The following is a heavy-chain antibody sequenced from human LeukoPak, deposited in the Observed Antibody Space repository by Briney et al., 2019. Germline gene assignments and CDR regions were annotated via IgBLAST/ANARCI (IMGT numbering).Heavy chain of an antibody. D-gene: IGHD3-22*01. V-gene: IGHV3-64*01. J-gene: IGHJ4*02. CDR3: ARAPEDSSGYYLYYFDY. Sequence: PGGSLRLSCAASGFTFSSYAMHWVRQAPGKGLEYVSAISSNGGSTYYANSVKGRFTISRDNSKSTLYLQMGSLRAEDMAVYYCARAPEDSSGYYLYYFDYWGQGTLVTVSS. CDR1: GFTFSSYA. CDR2: ISSNGGST.